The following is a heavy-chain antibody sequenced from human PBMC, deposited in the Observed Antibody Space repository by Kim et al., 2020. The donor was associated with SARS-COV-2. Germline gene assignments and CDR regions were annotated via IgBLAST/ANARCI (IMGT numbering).Heavy chain of an antibody. CDR3: ATDHGDYLSWSFRHIEFDY. Sequence: ASVKVSCKVSGYTLTELSMHWVRQAPGKGLEWMGGFDPEDGETIYAQKFQGRVTMTEDTSTDTAYMELSSLRSEDTAVYYCATDHGDYLSWSFRHIEFDYWGQGTLVTVSS. V-gene: IGHV1-24*01. J-gene: IGHJ4*02. CDR1: GYTLTELS. CDR2: FDPEDGET. D-gene: IGHD4-17*01.